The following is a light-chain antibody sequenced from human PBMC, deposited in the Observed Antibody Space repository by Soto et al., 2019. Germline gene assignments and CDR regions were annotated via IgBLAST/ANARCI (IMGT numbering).Light chain of an antibody. CDR3: QQYGSSPPIT. CDR2: GTS. V-gene: IGKV3-20*01. J-gene: IGKJ5*01. CDR1: QSISSTS. Sequence: EIVLTQSPGTLSLSPGERATLSCRASQSISSTSLAWYKQKPGPAPRLLIYGTSNRATAIPDRFSGRGSATDFILTISILEPGGFVVYYCQQYGSSPPITFCQGTRLVIK.